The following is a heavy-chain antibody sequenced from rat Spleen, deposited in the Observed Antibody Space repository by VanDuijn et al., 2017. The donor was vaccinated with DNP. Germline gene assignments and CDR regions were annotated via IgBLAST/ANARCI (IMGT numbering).Heavy chain of an antibody. CDR3: ARSGYSSGGHWFAY. CDR1: GYSITSSYR. V-gene: IGHV3-3*01. J-gene: IGHJ3*01. D-gene: IGHD1-1*01. Sequence: EVQLQESGPGLVKPSQSLSLTCSVTGYSITSSYRWNWIRKFPGNKLEWMGYINSAGSTNYNPSLKSRISITRDTSKNQFFLQVNSVTTEDTATYYCARSGYSSGGHWFAYWGQGTLVTVSS. CDR2: INSAGST.